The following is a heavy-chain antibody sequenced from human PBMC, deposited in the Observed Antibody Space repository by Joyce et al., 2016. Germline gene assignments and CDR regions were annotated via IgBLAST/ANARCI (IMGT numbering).Heavy chain of an antibody. Sequence: EVHLVESGGGLVKPGGSLRLSCAASGFIFSDYTMNWVRQAPGKGLELVSSITDNSRYIYYTDSVKGRFTISRDNTKTSLYLQMNSLRAEDTAVYYCTRERSAALDVWGRGTTVTVSS. CDR2: ITDNSRYI. CDR1: GFIFSDYT. V-gene: IGHV3-21*03. D-gene: IGHD3-3*01. CDR3: TRERSAALDV. J-gene: IGHJ6*02.